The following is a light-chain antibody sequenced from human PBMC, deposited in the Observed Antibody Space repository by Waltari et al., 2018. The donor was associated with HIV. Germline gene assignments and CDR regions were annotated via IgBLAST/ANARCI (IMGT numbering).Light chain of an antibody. J-gene: IGKJ4*01. Sequence: DIQMTQSPSSLSASLGDRVSITCRASHDISTWLAWYQQKPEKAPKSLIYAASNLQSGVPSRFSGSGSGTDFTLTISSLQPEDFATYYCQQYNAYPLTFGGGTKVEIK. CDR3: QQYNAYPLT. CDR1: HDISTW. V-gene: IGKV1D-16*01. CDR2: AAS.